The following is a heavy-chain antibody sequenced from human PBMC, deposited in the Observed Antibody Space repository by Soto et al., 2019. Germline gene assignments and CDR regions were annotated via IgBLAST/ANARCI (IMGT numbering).Heavy chain of an antibody. CDR2: IYYSGST. D-gene: IGHD2-15*01. CDR3: ARALYCSCGSCYYRADAFDI. J-gene: IGHJ3*02. V-gene: IGHV4-31*03. Sequence: QVQLQESGPGLVKPSQTLSLTCTVSGGSISSGGYYWSWIRQHPGKGLEWIGYIYYSGSTYYNPSLKSRVTISVDTSKTQFSLKLSSVTAAATAVYYCARALYCSCGSCYYRADAFDIWGQGTMVTVSS. CDR1: GGSISSGGYY.